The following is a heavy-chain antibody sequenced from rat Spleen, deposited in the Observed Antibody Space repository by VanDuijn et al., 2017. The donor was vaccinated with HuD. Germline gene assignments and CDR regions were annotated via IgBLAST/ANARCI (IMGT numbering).Heavy chain of an antibody. CDR3: AREADRPFHYFDY. Sequence: EVQLVESGGGLVQPGSPLKLSCTASGFTFNNNWLNWIRQAPGKGLEWVATISYDGRSTYYRDSVKGRFTISRENAKSTLYLQMDSLRSEDTATYYCAREADRPFHYFDYWGQGVMVTVSS. J-gene: IGHJ2*01. CDR1: GFTFNNNW. CDR2: ISYDGRST. V-gene: IGHV5-29*01. D-gene: IGHD1-6*01.